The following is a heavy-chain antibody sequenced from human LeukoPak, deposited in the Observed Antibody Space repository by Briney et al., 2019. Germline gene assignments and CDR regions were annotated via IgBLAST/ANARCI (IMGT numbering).Heavy chain of an antibody. CDR1: GGSISSGSYY. CDR3: ARDQGCTNGVCYTAGGYNWFDP. J-gene: IGHJ5*02. Sequence: PSQTLSLTCTVSGGSISSGSYYWSWIRQPAGKGLEWIGRIYTSGSSNYNPSLKSRVTISVDTSKNQFSLKLSSVTAADTAVYYCARDQGCTNGVCYTAGGYNWFDPWGQGTLVTVSS. D-gene: IGHD2-8*01. V-gene: IGHV4-61*02. CDR2: IYTSGSS.